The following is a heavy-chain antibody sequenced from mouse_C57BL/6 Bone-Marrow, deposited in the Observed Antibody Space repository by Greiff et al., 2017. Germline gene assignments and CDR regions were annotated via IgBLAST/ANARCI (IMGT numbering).Heavy chain of an antibody. J-gene: IGHJ2*01. CDR1: GYAFSSYW. CDR3: AREGYYGSSPVYFDY. CDR2: IYPGDGDT. V-gene: IGHV1-80*01. D-gene: IGHD1-1*01. Sequence: QVQLQQSGAELVKPGASVKISCKASGYAFSSYWMNWVKQRPGKGLEWIGQIYPGDGDTNYNGKFKGKATLTADKSSSTAYMQLSSLTSEDSAVYLCAREGYYGSSPVYFDYWGQGTTLTVSS.